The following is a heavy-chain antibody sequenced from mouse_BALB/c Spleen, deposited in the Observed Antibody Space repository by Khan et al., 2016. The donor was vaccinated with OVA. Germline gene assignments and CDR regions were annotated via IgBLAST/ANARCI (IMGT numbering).Heavy chain of an antibody. CDR2: IYPGDGST. CDR3: AREGVRGVAMDY. D-gene: IGHD1-1*01. CDR1: GYTFTAYD. V-gene: IGHV1S56*01. J-gene: IGHJ4*01. Sequence: QVQLQQSGPELVKPGASVKISCKASGYTFTAYDINWVKQRPGQGLEWIGWIYPGDGSTKYNENFKGKATLTADKSSNPAYMQLNSLTSEKSAVYFCAREGVRGVAMDYWGQGTSVSVSS.